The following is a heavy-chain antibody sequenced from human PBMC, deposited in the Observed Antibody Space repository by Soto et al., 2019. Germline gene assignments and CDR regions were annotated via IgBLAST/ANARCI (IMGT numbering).Heavy chain of an antibody. Sequence: QITLKESGAALVKPTQTLTLTCTFSGFSLSTSGVGVGWIRQPPGKALEWLALIYWDDDKGYSPSLKSRLTTAEHAPKHHVVRTITNMDPVDTETYYCAHSGDSCRWYTLPPFDPWGQGTPVTRSS. J-gene: IGHJ5*02. CDR2: IYWDDDK. CDR1: GFSLSTSGVG. V-gene: IGHV2-5*02. D-gene: IGHD6-19*01. CDR3: AHSGDSCRWYTLPPFDP.